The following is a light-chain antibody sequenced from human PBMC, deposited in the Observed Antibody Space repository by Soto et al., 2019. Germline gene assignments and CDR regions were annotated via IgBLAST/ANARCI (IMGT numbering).Light chain of an antibody. CDR1: QSVSSSF. CDR3: QQYGVTPLFI. Sequence: EIVLTQSPGTLSLSPGERATLSCRASQSVSSSFLAWYQQKTGQAPRLLIYGASSRATGIPDRFSGSGSGTAFTLTIRRLEPEDFAVYYCQQYGVTPLFIFGPGTKVDLK. CDR2: GAS. J-gene: IGKJ3*01. V-gene: IGKV3-20*01.